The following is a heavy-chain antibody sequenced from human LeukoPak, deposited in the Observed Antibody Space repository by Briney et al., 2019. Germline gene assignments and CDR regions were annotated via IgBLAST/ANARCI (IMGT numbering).Heavy chain of an antibody. CDR3: AKAGRAAPGDNWFDP. J-gene: IGHJ5*02. CDR1: GFTFSSYS. D-gene: IGHD2-15*01. CDR2: ISGSGGST. V-gene: IGHV3-23*01. Sequence: GGSLRLSCAASGFTFSSYSMNWVRQAPGKGLEWVSAISGSGGSTYYADSVKGRFTISRDNSKNTLYLQMNSLRAEDTAVYYCAKAGRAAPGDNWFDPWGQGTLVTVSS.